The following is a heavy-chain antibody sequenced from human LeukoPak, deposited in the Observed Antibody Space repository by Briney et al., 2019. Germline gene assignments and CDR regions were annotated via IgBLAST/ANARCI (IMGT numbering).Heavy chain of an antibody. Sequence: SETLSLTCTVSGDSVSSDSYYWSWIRQPPGRAPEWIGYIYYSGGTNYNPSLQSRVTISIDTSKNQFSLQLTSVTAADTAVYYCAREAFDIWGQETMVTVSS. J-gene: IGHJ3*02. V-gene: IGHV4-61*01. CDR3: AREAFDI. CDR1: GDSVSSDSYY. CDR2: IYYSGGT.